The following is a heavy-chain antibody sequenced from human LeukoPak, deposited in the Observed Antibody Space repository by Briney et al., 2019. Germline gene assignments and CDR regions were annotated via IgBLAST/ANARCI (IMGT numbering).Heavy chain of an antibody. CDR1: GGSISSYY. CDR3: ARHSSGWHWAFDY. J-gene: IGHJ4*02. CDR2: IYYSGST. D-gene: IGHD6-19*01. Sequence: SETLSLTCTVSGGSISSYYWSWLRQPPGKGLEWIGYIYYSGSTNYNPSLKSRVTISVDTSKNQFSLKLSSVTAADTAVYYCARHSSGWHWAFDYWGQGTLVTVSS. V-gene: IGHV4-59*08.